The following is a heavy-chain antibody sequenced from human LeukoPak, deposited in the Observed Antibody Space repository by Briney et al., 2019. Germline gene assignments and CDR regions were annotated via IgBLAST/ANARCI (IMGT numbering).Heavy chain of an antibody. CDR2: FDPEDGET. V-gene: IGHV1-24*01. CDR3: PTPPVLRYFDWLPHTHWYFDL. D-gene: IGHD3-9*01. CDR1: GYTLTELS. J-gene: IGHJ2*01. Sequence: ASVKVSCKVSGYTLTELSMHWVRQAPGKGLEWMGGFDPEDGETIYAQKFQGRVTMAEGTSTDTAYMAMSRLRSEDTAVSYCPTPPVLRYFDWLPHTHWYFDLWGRGTLVTVSS.